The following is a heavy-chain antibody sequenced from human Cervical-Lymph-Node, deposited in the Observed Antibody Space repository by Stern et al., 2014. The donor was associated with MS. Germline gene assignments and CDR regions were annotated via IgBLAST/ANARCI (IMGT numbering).Heavy chain of an antibody. CDR2: IIPNLGRP. J-gene: IGHJ4*02. D-gene: IGHD3-9*01. Sequence: QVQLVQSGAEVKKPGSSVKVSCKASGDTFSNYAISWVRQAPGQGLEWMGGIIPNLGRPNYAQKFQYRVTITADESTSTAYMELSSLRSEDTAVYYCARGWSYDILTGYSYWGQGTLVTVSS. CDR1: GDTFSNYA. CDR3: ARGWSYDILTGYSY. V-gene: IGHV1-69*01.